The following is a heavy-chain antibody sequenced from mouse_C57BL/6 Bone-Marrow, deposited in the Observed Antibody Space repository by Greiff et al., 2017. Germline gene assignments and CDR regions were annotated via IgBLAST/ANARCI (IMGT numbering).Heavy chain of an antibody. CDR2: INPNNGGT. D-gene: IGHD2-1*01. CDR3: ARDGNYVGWFAY. J-gene: IGHJ3*01. V-gene: IGHV1-26*01. Sequence: EVQLQQSGLELVKPGASVKISCKASGYTFTDYYMNWVKQSHGKSLEWIGDINPNNGGTSYNQKFKGKATLTVDKSSSTAYMELRSLTSEDSAVYYCARDGNYVGWFAYWGQGTLVTVSA. CDR1: GYTFTDYY.